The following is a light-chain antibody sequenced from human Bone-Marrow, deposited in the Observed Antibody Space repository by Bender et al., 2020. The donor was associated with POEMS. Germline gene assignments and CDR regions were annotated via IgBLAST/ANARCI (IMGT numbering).Light chain of an antibody. V-gene: IGLV2-14*02. CDR3: SSYTSSSTVV. CDR1: SSDVGNYNL. CDR2: EGS. J-gene: IGLJ2*01. Sequence: QAVLTQPPSVSGSPGQSITISCTGTSSDVGNYNLVCWYQQHPGKAPKLMIYEGSKRPPGVSNRFSGSKSGNTASLTVSGLQTEDEADYWCSSYTSSSTVVFGGGTKLTVL.